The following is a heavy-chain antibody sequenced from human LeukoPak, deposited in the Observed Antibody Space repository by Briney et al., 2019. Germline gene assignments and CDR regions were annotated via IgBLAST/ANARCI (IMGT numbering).Heavy chain of an antibody. CDR2: ISGSGGST. D-gene: IGHD3-9*01. Sequence: PGGSLRLSCAASGFTFSTYAMSWVRQAPGKGLEWVSAISGSGGSTDYADSVKGRFTISRDNSKNTLYVQMNSLRAEDTAVYYCAKPRDILTGYYSFDYRGQGTLVTVSS. CDR3: AKPRDILTGYYSFDY. V-gene: IGHV3-23*01. J-gene: IGHJ4*02. CDR1: GFTFSTYA.